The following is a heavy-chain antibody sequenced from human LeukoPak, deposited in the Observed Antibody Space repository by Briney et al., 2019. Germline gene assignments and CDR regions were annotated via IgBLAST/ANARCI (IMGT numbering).Heavy chain of an antibody. Sequence: GGSLRLSCAASGFTVDSNYLSWVRQAPGKGLEWVSTIYTDGNTYYAASVKGRFTISRDFSKNTVFLHMNSLRAEDTAMYYCARGDDSGYYDYFDYWGQGALVTVSS. CDR2: IYTDGNT. D-gene: IGHD3-22*01. CDR3: ARGDDSGYYDYFDY. J-gene: IGHJ4*02. CDR1: GFTVDSNY. V-gene: IGHV3-53*01.